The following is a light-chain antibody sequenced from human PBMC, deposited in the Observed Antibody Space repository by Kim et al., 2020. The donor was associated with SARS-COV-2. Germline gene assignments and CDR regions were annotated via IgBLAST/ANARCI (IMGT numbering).Light chain of an antibody. V-gene: IGKV1-9*01. CDR2: AAS. CDR1: QGISSY. CDR3: QQLNSYPLT. Sequence: DIQMTQSPSSLSASVGDRVTMTCRASQGISSYLAWYQQKQGKAPKLLIFAASTLQSGVPSRFSGSGSGTDFTLTISSLQPEDFATYYCQQLNSYPLTFGGGTKVDIK. J-gene: IGKJ4*01.